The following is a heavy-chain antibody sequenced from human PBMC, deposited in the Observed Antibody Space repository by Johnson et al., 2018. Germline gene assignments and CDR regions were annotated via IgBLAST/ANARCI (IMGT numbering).Heavy chain of an antibody. CDR3: TTYSSHDCMAPGCFYLYFDR. CDR2: ISRSSDT. J-gene: IGHJ2*01. D-gene: IGHD2-15*01. Sequence: VQLVQSGGGLVKPGGSLRLSCAASGFTFSSYIMNWVRQAPGKGLEWVSSISRSSDTYHADSVTGRFTVSRDNAKNSLYLQMNSLGAEDTAVYYCTTYSSHDCMAPGCFYLYFDRWGRGTLVTVSS. CDR1: GFTFSSYI. V-gene: IGHV3-21*01.